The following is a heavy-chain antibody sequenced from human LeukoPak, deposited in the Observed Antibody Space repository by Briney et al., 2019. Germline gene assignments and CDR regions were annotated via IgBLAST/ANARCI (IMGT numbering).Heavy chain of an antibody. J-gene: IGHJ5*02. CDR2: IYYSGSA. D-gene: IGHD3-22*01. Sequence: SETLSLTCTVSGGSISSSSYYWGWIRQPPGKGLEWIGSIYYSGSAYYNPSLKSRVTISVDTSKNQFSLKLSSVTAADTAVYYCARCITMIVVATGWFDLWGQGTLVTVSS. CDR3: ARCITMIVVATGWFDL. CDR1: GGSISSSSYY. V-gene: IGHV4-39*01.